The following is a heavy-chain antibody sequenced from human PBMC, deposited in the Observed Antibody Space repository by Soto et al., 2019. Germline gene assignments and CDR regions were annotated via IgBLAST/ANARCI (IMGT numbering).Heavy chain of an antibody. CDR3: ARGLRTSNYGIDV. D-gene: IGHD2-15*01. Sequence: SVKVSCKASGGIFNNYAISWVRQAPGQGLEWMGGIIPMFGTLDYAQKFQGRVTIAADESTSTAYMELTSLRSEDTAVYYCARGLRTSNYGIDVWGQGTTVTVSS. V-gene: IGHV1-69*13. CDR2: IIPMFGTL. J-gene: IGHJ6*02. CDR1: GGIFNNYA.